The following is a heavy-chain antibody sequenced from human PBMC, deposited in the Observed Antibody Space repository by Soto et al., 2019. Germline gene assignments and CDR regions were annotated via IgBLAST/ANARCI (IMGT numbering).Heavy chain of an antibody. V-gene: IGHV4-31*03. J-gene: IGHJ4*02. CDR2: IYYSGST. CDR3: ARVWTTVTSRTVDY. Sequence: QVQLQESGPGLVKPSQTLSLTCTVSGGSISSGGYYWSWIRQHPGKGLEWIGYIYYSGSTYYNPSLKSRVTTSVDTSKNPCSLKLSSVTAADTAVYYCARVWTTVTSRTVDYWGQGTLVTVSS. D-gene: IGHD4-17*01. CDR1: GGSISSGGYY.